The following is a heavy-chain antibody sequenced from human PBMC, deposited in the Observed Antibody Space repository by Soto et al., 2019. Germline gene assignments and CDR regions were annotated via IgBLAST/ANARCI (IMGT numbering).Heavy chain of an antibody. CDR2: ISAYNGNT. CDR1: GYTFPIYG. J-gene: IGHJ4*02. V-gene: IGHV1-18*01. CDR3: AGDLWGIAVAGIDY. Sequence: QVQLVQSGAEVKKPGASVKVSCKASGYTFPIYGISWVRQAPGQGLEWMGWISAYNGNTNYAQKLQGRVTMTTDTSTSTAYMELMSLRSDDTAVYYCAGDLWGIAVAGIDYWGQGTLVTVSS. D-gene: IGHD6-19*01.